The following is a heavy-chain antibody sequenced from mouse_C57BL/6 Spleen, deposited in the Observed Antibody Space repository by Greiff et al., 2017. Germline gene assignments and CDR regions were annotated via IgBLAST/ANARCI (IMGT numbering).Heavy chain of an antibody. CDR1: GFTFTSYG. Sequence: VKLMESGAELARPGASVKLSCKASGFTFTSYGISWVKQRTGQGLEWIGEIYPRSGNPYYTEKFKGKATLTADKSSSKAYMELRSLTSEDSAVYFCARRQTGTNWYFDVWGTGTTVTVSS. D-gene: IGHD4-1*01. CDR3: ARRQTGTNWYFDV. J-gene: IGHJ1*03. V-gene: IGHV1-81*01. CDR2: IYPRSGNP.